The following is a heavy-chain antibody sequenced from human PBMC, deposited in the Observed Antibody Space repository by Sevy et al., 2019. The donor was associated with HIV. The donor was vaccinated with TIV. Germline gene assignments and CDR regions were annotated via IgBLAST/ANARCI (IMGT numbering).Heavy chain of an antibody. V-gene: IGHV3-21*01. D-gene: IGHD3-10*01. J-gene: IGHJ4*02. CDR1: GFTFSSYS. CDR2: ISSSSSYI. Sequence: PGGSLRLSCAASGFTFSSYSMNWVRQAPGKGLEWVSSISSSSSYIYYADSVKGRFTISRDNAKNSLYLQMNSLRAEDTAVYYCARDHLSASLWFGELLIIDYWGQGTLVTVSS. CDR3: ARDHLSASLWFGELLIIDY.